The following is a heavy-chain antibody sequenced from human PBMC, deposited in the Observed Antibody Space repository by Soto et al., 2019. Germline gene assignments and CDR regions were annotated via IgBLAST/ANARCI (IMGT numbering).Heavy chain of an antibody. J-gene: IGHJ6*02. V-gene: IGHV4-30-4*01. CDR3: ARDQYCSGGSCYLYYYYGMDV. CDR2: IYYSGST. CDR1: GGSISSGDYY. Sequence: LSLTCTVSGGSISSGDYYWSWIRQPPGKGLEWIGYIYYSGSTYYNPSLKSRVTISVDTSKNQFSLKLSSVTAADTAVYYCARDQYCSGGSCYLYYYYGMDVWGQGTTVTVSS. D-gene: IGHD2-15*01.